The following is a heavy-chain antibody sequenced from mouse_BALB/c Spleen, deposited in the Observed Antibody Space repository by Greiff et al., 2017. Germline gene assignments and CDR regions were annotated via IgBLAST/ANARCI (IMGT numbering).Heavy chain of an antibody. CDR1: GYTFTSYW. CDR2: INPSTGYT. V-gene: IGHV1-7*01. CDR3: ARDYYGYDYAMDY. D-gene: IGHD2-2*01. Sequence: QVQLQQSGAELAKPGASVKMSCKASGYTFTSYWMHWVKQRPGQGLEWIGYINPSTGYTEYNQKFKGKATLTVDKSSSTAYMELRSLTSEDTAVYYCARDYYGYDYAMDYWGQGTSVTVSS. J-gene: IGHJ4*01.